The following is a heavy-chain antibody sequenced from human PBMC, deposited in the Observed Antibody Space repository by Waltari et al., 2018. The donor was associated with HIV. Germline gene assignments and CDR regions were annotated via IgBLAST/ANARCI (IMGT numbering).Heavy chain of an antibody. CDR1: GYTFSAYA. V-gene: IGHV1-18*01. J-gene: IGHJ6*02. CDR3: ARGVALVRGVKIRGHMDV. Sequence: VQLVQSGAEVKRPGASVRVSCTSSGYTFSAYAINWVRQAPGQGLEWMGWINNDDGQTNVAEKCQGSVTMTTDTSKSTASMELRSLRSDDTAVYFCARGVALVRGVKIRGHMDVWGQGTTVTVSS. CDR2: INNDDGQT. D-gene: IGHD3-10*01.